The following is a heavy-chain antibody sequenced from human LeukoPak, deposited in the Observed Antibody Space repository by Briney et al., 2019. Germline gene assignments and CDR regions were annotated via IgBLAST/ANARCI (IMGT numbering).Heavy chain of an antibody. J-gene: IGHJ4*02. V-gene: IGHV3-30-3*01. CDR3: ARGDGPYYYDSSDY. CDR1: GFTFSSYA. Sequence: GGSLRLSCAASGFTFSSYAMHWVRQAPGKGLEWVAVISYDGSNKYYADSVKGRFTISRDNSKNTLYLQMNSLRAEDTAVYYCARGDGPYYYDSSDYWGQGTLVTVSS. CDR2: ISYDGSNK. D-gene: IGHD3-22*01.